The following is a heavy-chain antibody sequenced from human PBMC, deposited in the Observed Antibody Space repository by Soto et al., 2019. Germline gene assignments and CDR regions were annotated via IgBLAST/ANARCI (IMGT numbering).Heavy chain of an antibody. J-gene: IGHJ6*02. CDR1: SGPSSSHN. V-gene: IGHV4-59*08. D-gene: IGHD1-1*01. CDR3: VRQGIGNLHGLVDV. CDR2: VYSTGGT. Sequence: QVQLQQSGPGLVKPSETLSLTCSVSSGPSSSHNWGWIRQPPGRGLEWIGYVYSTGGTSYTPSLKSRATISADTSTNHISLTLTSVTAADTAVYYCVRQGIGNLHGLVDVWGQGTTVRVSS.